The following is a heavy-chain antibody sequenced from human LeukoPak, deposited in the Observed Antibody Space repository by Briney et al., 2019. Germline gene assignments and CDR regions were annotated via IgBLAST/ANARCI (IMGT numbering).Heavy chain of an antibody. D-gene: IGHD2-2*01. CDR2: IYSGGST. CDR3: AKDQPTAYFDY. Sequence: GGSLRLSCAASGFTVSNNYMSWVRQAPGKGLEWVSVIYSGGSTYYADSMKGRFTISRDNSKNTLYLQINSLRAEDTAVYHCAKDQPTAYFDYWGQGSLVTVSS. J-gene: IGHJ4*02. CDR1: GFTVSNNY. V-gene: IGHV3-53*05.